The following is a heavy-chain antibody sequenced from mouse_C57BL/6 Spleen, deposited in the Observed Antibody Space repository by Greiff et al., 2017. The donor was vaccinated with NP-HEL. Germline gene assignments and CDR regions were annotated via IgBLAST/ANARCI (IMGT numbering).Heavy chain of an antibody. CDR2: ISDGGSYT. CDR3: ARVNGDWYFDV. CDR1: GFTFSSYA. Sequence: EVKLVESGGGLVKPGGSLKLSCAASGFTFSSYAMSWVRQTPEKRLEWVATISDGGSYTYYPDNVKGRFTISRDNAKNNLYLQMSHLKSEDTAMYYCARVNGDWYFDVWGTGTTVTVSS. J-gene: IGHJ1*03. V-gene: IGHV5-4*03.